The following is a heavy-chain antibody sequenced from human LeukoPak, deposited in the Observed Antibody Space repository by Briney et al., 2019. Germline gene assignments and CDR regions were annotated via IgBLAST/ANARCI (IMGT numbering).Heavy chain of an antibody. CDR1: GGSISSYY. Sequence: SETLSLTCTVSGGSISSYYWSWIRQSPVKGLEWIGYIFPSGSAFYNPSLESQVTISLDTSENQFSMRLSSVTAADTAVYYCARRNHYFYYMDVWGKGTTVTVSS. V-gene: IGHV4-4*09. CDR2: IFPSGSA. CDR3: ARRNHYFYYMDV. J-gene: IGHJ6*03.